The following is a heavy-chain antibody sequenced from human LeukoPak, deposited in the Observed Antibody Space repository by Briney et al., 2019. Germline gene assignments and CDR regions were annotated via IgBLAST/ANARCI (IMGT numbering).Heavy chain of an antibody. Sequence: PGGSLKLSCATSGFIFSDSAIHWVRQASGKGLEWVGRIRSKPTGYATAYAASVKSRFIISRDDAKNTAYLQMNGLKTEDTAVYFCGKRDDSGAFPLDYWGPGTLVTVSS. CDR3: GKRDDSGAFPLDY. D-gene: IGHD3-22*01. V-gene: IGHV3-73*01. CDR1: GFIFSDSA. CDR2: IRSKPTGYAT. J-gene: IGHJ4*02.